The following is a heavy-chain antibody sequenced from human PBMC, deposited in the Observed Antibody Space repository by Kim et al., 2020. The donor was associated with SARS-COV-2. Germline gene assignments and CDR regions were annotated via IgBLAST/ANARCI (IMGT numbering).Heavy chain of an antibody. Sequence: SETLSLTCAIDGGSFSDYYWIWIRQSPGKGLEWLGEIDDSGRTNYKSSLKRRLNVSVDRSRINLSLTLSSVTAADTGVYFCARGWRHTVRGAVGRDTNYHPSYGVDVWGQGTTVIVSS. J-gene: IGHJ6*02. CDR2: IDDSGRT. CDR3: ARGWRHTVRGAVGRDTNYHPSYGVDV. CDR1: GGSFSDYY. D-gene: IGHD3-10*01. V-gene: IGHV4-34*01.